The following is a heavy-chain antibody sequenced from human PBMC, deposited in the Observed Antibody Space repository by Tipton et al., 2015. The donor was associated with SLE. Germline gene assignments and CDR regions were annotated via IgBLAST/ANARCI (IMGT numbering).Heavy chain of an antibody. J-gene: IGHJ3*02. Sequence: TLSLTCSVSGVFLSTSRYHWGWIRQSPGPGLERVGSLYAGGSTYFHPSLKSRASISADASKNHFSLKLTSVTAADTAVYYCAGPIRQDGFDIWGQGTMVTVSS. CDR1: GVFLSTSRYH. D-gene: IGHD2-21*01. CDR2: LYAGGST. V-gene: IGHV4-39*02. CDR3: AGPIRQDGFDI.